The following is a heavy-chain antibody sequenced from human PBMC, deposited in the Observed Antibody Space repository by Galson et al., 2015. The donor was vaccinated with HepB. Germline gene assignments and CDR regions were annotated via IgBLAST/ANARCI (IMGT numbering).Heavy chain of an antibody. V-gene: IGHV4-59*01. CDR3: ARSPVLYSSSWCGARYFDY. CDR2: IYYSGST. Sequence: TLSLTCTVSGGSISSYYWSWIRQPPGKGLEWIGYIYYSGSTNYNPSLKSRVTISVDTSKNQFSLKLSSVTAADTAVYYCARSPVLYSSSWCGARYFDYWGQGTLVTVSS. CDR1: GGSISSYY. J-gene: IGHJ4*02. D-gene: IGHD6-13*01.